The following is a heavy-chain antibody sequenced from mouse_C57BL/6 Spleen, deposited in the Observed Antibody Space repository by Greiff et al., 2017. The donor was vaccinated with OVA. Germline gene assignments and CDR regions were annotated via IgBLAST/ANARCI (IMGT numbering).Heavy chain of an antibody. CDR1: GYSFTGYF. CDR3: ARLGSYGY. D-gene: IGHD6-1*01. Sequence: EVQLQQSGPELVKPGDSVKISCKASGYSFTGYFMNWVMQSHGKSLAWIGRINPYNGDTFYNQKFKGKATLTVDKSSSTAHMELRSLTSEDSAVYYCARLGSYGYWGQGTTLTVSS. V-gene: IGHV1-20*01. J-gene: IGHJ2*01. CDR2: INPYNGDT.